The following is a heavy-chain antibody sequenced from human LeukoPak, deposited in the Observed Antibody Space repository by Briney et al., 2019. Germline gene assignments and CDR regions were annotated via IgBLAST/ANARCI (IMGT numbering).Heavy chain of an antibody. J-gene: IGHJ4*02. CDR2: ISLAGQT. D-gene: IGHD1-26*01. CDR1: GGSISGTNW. V-gene: IGHV4/OR15-8*02. CDR3: SRESGPFCPFGY. Sequence: PSETLSLTCGVSGGSISGTNWWSWVRQPPGQGLEWIGEISLAGQTNYNPSLNGRVTMSLDKSSNQLSLHLASVTAADTATYFCSRESGPFCPFGYWGQGTLVIVSS.